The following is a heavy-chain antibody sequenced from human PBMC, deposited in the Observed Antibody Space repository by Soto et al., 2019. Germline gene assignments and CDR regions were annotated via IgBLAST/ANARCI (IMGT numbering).Heavy chain of an antibody. V-gene: IGHV3-30*04. CDR1: GFTFSSYA. J-gene: IGHJ4*02. CDR3: AKALGELSPESYDY. Sequence: GGSLRLSCAASGFTFSSYAMHWVRQAPGKGLEWVAFNSYDGSNKYSADSVKGRFTISRDSSEKTLYLQMNSLRPEDTAVYYCAKALGELSPESYDYWGQGTLVTVSS. CDR2: NSYDGSNK. D-gene: IGHD3-16*02.